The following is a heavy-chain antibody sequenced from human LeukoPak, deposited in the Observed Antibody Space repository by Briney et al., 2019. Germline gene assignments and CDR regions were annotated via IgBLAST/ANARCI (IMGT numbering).Heavy chain of an antibody. CDR2: IKQDGSEK. D-gene: IGHD5-12*01. V-gene: IGHV3-7*01. J-gene: IGHJ6*02. CDR3: AREWLRDYYGMDV. Sequence: GGSLRLSCAASGFTFSNAWMSWVRQAPGKGLEWVANIKQDGSEKYYVDSVKGRFTISRDNAKNSLYLQMNSLRAEDTAVYYCAREWLRDYYGMDVWGQGTTVTVSS. CDR1: GFTFSNAW.